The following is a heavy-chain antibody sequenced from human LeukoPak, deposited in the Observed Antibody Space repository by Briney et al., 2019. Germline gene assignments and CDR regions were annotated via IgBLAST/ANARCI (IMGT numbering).Heavy chain of an antibody. CDR3: AKGGLAAAGINY. D-gene: IGHD6-13*01. Sequence: LGRSLRLSCGASGFTFRKYGMHWVRPAPGKGVGWVAIIWYDESNKYYADSVKGRFTISRDNSKNMVYLQMNSLRAEDTAVYYCAKGGLAAAGINYWGQGTLVTVSS. CDR2: IWYDESNK. V-gene: IGHV3-33*06. J-gene: IGHJ4*02. CDR1: GFTFRKYG.